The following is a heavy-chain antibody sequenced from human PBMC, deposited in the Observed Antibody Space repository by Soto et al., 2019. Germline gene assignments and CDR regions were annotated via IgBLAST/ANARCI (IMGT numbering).Heavy chain of an antibody. CDR3: ARGPGSLRP. CDR2: TYYSCKWYS. CDR1: GDGVCSNSAA. V-gene: IGHV6-1*01. J-gene: IGHJ5*02. D-gene: IGHD1-1*01. Sequence: PQTLSLTSAISGDGVCSNSAAWDCIRLSPSIGREWLGRTYYSCKWYSVYAQYVKSRISINPDTSKNQFYLTLNSLTPDDTDIYYCARGPGSLRPSGQGTVVTVS.